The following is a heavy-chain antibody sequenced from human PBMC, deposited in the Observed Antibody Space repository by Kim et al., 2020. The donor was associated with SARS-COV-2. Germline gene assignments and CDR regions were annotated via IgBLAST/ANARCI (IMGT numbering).Heavy chain of an antibody. J-gene: IGHJ4*02. V-gene: IGHV1-18*01. D-gene: IGHD5-18*01. Sequence: AQKLQGRVTMTTDTSTSTAYMELRSLRSDDTAVYYCARNGYDTAMVWVDYWGQGTLVTVSS. CDR3: ARNGYDTAMVWVDY.